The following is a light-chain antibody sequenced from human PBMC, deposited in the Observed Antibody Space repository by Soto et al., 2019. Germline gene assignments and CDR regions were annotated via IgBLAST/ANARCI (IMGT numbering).Light chain of an antibody. J-gene: IGKJ5*01. V-gene: IGKV1-5*01. CDR1: QSINSW. Sequence: DIQMTQSPSTLSASVGDRVTITCRASQSINSWLAWFQQKPGKAPKLLIYDASSLESGVPSRFSGSGSGTHFTLTISSLQPEDFATYYCQQANSFPITFGQGTRLEI. CDR3: QQANSFPIT. CDR2: DAS.